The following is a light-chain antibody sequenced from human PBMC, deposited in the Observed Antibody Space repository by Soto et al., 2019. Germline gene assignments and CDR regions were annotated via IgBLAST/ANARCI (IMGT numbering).Light chain of an antibody. V-gene: IGLV1-51*01. J-gene: IGLJ3*02. CDR3: ETWDRSLSAVV. CDR1: RSNIGNNT. Sequence: QSVLTQPPSVSAAPGQKVTVSCSGSRSNIGNNTVAWYQHLPGTAPQLLIYDNDKRPSGISDRFSASKPATSAALAITGLPTGDEADYYCETWDRSLSAVVFGGGTKVTVL. CDR2: DND.